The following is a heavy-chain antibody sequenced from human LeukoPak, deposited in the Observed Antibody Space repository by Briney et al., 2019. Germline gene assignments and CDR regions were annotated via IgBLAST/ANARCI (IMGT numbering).Heavy chain of an antibody. CDR2: IYHSGST. CDR1: GGSVNSGGYY. Sequence: PSETLSLTCTISGGSVNSGGYYWSWIRQSPGKGLEWIGYIYHSGSTNYNPSLKSRVTISVDRFKNHFSLKLKSATAADTAVYYCARGFWSGYYNSNWFDPWGQGTLVTVSS. J-gene: IGHJ5*02. V-gene: IGHV4-30-2*06. D-gene: IGHD3-3*01. CDR3: ARGFWSGYYNSNWFDP.